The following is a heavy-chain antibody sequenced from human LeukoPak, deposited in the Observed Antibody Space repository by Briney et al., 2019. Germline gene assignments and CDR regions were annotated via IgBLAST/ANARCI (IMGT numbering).Heavy chain of an antibody. CDR3: AREVKQQLVSFLCAFDI. V-gene: IGHV4-34*01. D-gene: IGHD6-13*01. Sequence: PSETLSLTCAVYGGSFSGYYWSWIRQPPGKGLEWIGEINHSGGTNYNPSLKSRVTISVDTSKNQFSLKLSSVTAADTAVYYCAREVKQQLVSFLCAFDIWGQGTMVTVSS. J-gene: IGHJ3*02. CDR2: INHSGGT. CDR1: GGSFSGYY.